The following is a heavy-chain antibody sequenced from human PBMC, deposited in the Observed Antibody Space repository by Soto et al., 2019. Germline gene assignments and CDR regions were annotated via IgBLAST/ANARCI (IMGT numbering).Heavy chain of an antibody. CDR1: GFTFSSYA. V-gene: IGHV3-23*01. Sequence: PGGSLRLSCAASGFTFSSYAMSWVRQAPGKGLEWVSAISGSGGSTYYADSVKGRFTISRDNSKNTLYLQMNSLRAEDTGVYYCAKDRDTAMVEDNWFDPWGQGTLVTVSS. J-gene: IGHJ5*02. D-gene: IGHD5-18*01. CDR2: ISGSGGST. CDR3: AKDRDTAMVEDNWFDP.